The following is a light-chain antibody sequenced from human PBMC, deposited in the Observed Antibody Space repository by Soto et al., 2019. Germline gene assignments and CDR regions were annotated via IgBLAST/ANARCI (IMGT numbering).Light chain of an antibody. CDR1: SSDVGGYSY. J-gene: IGLJ2*01. CDR3: CSFAGTYTI. Sequence: QSALTQPPSASGSPGQSVTISCTGASSDVGGYSYVSWYQQHPGKAPKLMIYEVSKRPSGVPDRFSGSKSGNTASLTVSGLQAEDEADYYCCSFAGTYTIFGGGTKFTVL. V-gene: IGLV2-8*01. CDR2: EVS.